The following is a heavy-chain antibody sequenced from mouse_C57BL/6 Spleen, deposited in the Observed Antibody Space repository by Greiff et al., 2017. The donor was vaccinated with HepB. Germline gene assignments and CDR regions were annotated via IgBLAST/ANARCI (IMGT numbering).Heavy chain of an antibody. CDR3: ARSRGNYYGPYWYFDV. Sequence: QVQLQQPGAELVKPGASVKLSCKASGYTFTSYWMQWVKQRPGQGLEWIGEIDPSDSYTNYNQKFKGKATLTVDTSSSTAYMQLSSLTSEDSAVYYCARSRGNYYGPYWYFDVWGTGTTVTVSS. D-gene: IGHD1-1*01. CDR2: IDPSDSYT. CDR1: GYTFTSYW. J-gene: IGHJ1*03. V-gene: IGHV1-50*01.